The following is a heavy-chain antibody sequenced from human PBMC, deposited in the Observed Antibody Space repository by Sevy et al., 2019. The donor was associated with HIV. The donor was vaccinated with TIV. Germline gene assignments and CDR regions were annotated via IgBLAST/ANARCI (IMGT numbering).Heavy chain of an antibody. CDR3: ASGPPKKDDYDSSGYYPPGY. Sequence: ASVKVSCKASGGTFSSYAISWVRQAPGQGLEWMGGIIPICGTAKYSQKFQGRVTITADESTSTAYMELSSLRSEDTAVDYCASGPPKKDDYDSSGYYPPGYWGQGTLVPVSS. CDR1: GGTFSSYA. V-gene: IGHV1-69*13. J-gene: IGHJ4*02. CDR2: IIPICGTA. D-gene: IGHD3-22*01.